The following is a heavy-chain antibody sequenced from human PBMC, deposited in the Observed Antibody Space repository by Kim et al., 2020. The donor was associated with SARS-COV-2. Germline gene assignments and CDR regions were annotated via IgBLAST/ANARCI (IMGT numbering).Heavy chain of an antibody. V-gene: IGHV3-23*01. CDR2: ISGSGGST. CDR3: AKMGRGPYSSGYFDY. D-gene: IGHD6-19*01. CDR1: GFTFSSYA. Sequence: GGSLRLSCAASGFTFSSYAMSWVRQAPGKGLEWVSAISGSGGSTYYADSVKGRFTISRDNSKNTLYLQMNSLRAEDTAVYYCAKMGRGPYSSGYFDYWGQGTLVTVSS. J-gene: IGHJ4*02.